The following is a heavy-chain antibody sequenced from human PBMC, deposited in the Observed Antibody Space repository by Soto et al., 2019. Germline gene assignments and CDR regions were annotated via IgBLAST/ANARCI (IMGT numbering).Heavy chain of an antibody. D-gene: IGHD3-22*01. CDR3: AREGGYYDSSGYYYSWFDP. Sequence: SETLSLTCTVSGGSISSGDYYCICMRQPPGKGLEWIGYIYYSGSTYYNPSLKSRVTISVDTSKNQFSLKLSSVTAADTAVYYCAREGGYYDSSGYYYSWFDPWGQGTLVTVSS. V-gene: IGHV4-30-4*01. CDR1: GGSISSGDYY. CDR2: IYYSGST. J-gene: IGHJ5*02.